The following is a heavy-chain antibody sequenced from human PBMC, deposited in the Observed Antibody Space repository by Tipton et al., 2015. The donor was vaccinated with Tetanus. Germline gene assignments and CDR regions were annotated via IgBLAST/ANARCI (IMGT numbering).Heavy chain of an antibody. Sequence: SLRLSCVASGLIFKNAWMNWVRQAPGKGLDWVGSIKSHTDGGATDYAAHVNGRFTMSRDDSKNTLYLQMNSPKMEEPDLYYCPASGIVGSGSRVDYWGQGSLVT. J-gene: IGHJ4*02. CDR2: IKSHTDGGAT. CDR3: PASGIVGSGSRVDY. V-gene: IGHV3-15*07. D-gene: IGHD6-19*01. CDR1: GLIFKNAW.